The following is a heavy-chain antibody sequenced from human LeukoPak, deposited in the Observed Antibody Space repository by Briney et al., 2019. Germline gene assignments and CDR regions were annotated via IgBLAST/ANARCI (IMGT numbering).Heavy chain of an antibody. CDR2: IYYSGST. CDR3: ARGTWSSSIDY. Sequence: PSETLSLTCTVSGGSVSSGDYYWSWIRQPPGKGLEWIGYIYYSGSTYYNPSLKSRLTISGDTSKNQFSLRLSSVTAADTAVYYCARGTWSSSIDYWGQGTLVTVSS. J-gene: IGHJ4*02. V-gene: IGHV4-30-4*01. D-gene: IGHD6-6*01. CDR1: GGSVSSGDYY.